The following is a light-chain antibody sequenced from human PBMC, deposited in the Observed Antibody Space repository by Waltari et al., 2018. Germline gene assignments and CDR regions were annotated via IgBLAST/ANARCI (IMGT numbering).Light chain of an antibody. V-gene: IGLV1-47*01. CDR3: AAWDDSLSVPYV. Sequence: QSVLPQPPSASGTPGQRVTIPCSGSSSNIGSTHVYWYQQLPGTAPNLLISRNNQRPSGGPDRFAVSKSGTSASLAISGLRSEDEADYYCAAWDDSLSVPYVFGTGTKVTVL. CDR1: SSNIGSTH. J-gene: IGLJ1*01. CDR2: RNN.